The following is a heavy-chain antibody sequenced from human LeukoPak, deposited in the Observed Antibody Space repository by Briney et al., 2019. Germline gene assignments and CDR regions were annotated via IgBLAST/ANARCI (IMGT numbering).Heavy chain of an antibody. Sequence: SETLSPTCTVSGGSISSYYWSWIRQPAGKGLEWIGRIYTSGSTNYNPSLKSRVTMSVDTSKNQFSLKLSSVTAADTAVYYCARGGVAGKSGQNLDPWGQGTLVTVSS. CDR3: ARGGVAGKSGQNLDP. CDR1: GGSISSYY. J-gene: IGHJ5*02. V-gene: IGHV4-4*07. D-gene: IGHD6-19*01. CDR2: IYTSGST.